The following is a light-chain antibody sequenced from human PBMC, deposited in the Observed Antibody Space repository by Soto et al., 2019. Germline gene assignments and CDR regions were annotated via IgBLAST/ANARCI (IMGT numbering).Light chain of an antibody. CDR3: QQRSNWQGAT. Sequence: ELVVTQSPATLSLSPGERATLSCRASQSVSSYLAWYQQKPGQAPRLLIYDASNRATGIPARFSGSGSGTDFTLTISSLEPEDFAVYYCQQRSNWQGATFGGGTKVESK. V-gene: IGKV3-11*01. CDR1: QSVSSY. J-gene: IGKJ4*01. CDR2: DAS.